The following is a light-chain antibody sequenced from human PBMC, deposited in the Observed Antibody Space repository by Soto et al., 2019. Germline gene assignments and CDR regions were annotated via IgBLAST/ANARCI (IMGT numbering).Light chain of an antibody. J-gene: IGKJ1*01. V-gene: IGKV1-39*01. CDR1: QTITNY. Sequence: DIQMTQSPSSLSASVGDRVTITCRASQTITNYLNWYQQQSGKAPKLLIYATDTLQSGVPSRFSGSGSGTDYTLTISSLQPEDFATYYCQQSYNTPQTLGQGTRLGIK. CDR2: ATD. CDR3: QQSYNTPQT.